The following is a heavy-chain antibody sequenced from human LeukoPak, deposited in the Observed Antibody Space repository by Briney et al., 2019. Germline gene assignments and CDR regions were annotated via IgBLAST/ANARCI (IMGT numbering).Heavy chain of an antibody. V-gene: IGHV3-23*01. CDR3: ASHYYESSGYMDY. D-gene: IGHD3-22*01. J-gene: IGHJ4*02. CDR2: ITANGDTT. CDR1: GFTFSGYA. Sequence: GGSLRLSCAASGFTFSGYAMSWVRQSPGWGLEWVSVITANGDTTYYADSVKCRFTISRDNSKNSVSLQMNSLRADDTAIYYCASHYYESSGYMDYWGQGTLVTVSS.